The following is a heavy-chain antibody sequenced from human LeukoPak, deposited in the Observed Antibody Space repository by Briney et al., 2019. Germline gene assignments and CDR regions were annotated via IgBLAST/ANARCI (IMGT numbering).Heavy chain of an antibody. CDR2: ISSSSYI. CDR1: GFTFSSYS. CDR3: ARDTYTYYYDSSGYPDY. D-gene: IGHD3-22*01. J-gene: IGHJ4*02. Sequence: GGSLRLSCAASGFTFSSYSMNWVRQAPGKGLEWVSSISSSSYIYYADSVKGRFTISRDNAKNSLYLQMNSLRAEDTAVYYCARDTYTYYYDSSGYPDYWGQGTLVTVSS. V-gene: IGHV3-21*01.